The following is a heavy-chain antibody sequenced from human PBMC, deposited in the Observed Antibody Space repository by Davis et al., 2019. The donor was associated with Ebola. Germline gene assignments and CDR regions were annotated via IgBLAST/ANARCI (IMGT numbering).Heavy chain of an antibody. CDR3: AKAPVRFLEWFTTDY. CDR1: GFTFSSSW. D-gene: IGHD3-3*01. Sequence: HTGGSLRLSCVASGFTFSSSWMSWVRQAPGKGLEWVSRINSDGSSTSYADSVKGRFTISRDNAKNTLYLQMNSLRAEDTAVYYCAKAPVRFLEWFTTDYWGKGTLVTVSS. CDR2: INSDGSST. V-gene: IGHV3-74*01. J-gene: IGHJ4*02.